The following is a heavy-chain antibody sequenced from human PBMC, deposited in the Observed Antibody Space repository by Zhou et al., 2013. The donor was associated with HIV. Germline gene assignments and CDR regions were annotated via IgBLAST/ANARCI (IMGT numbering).Heavy chain of an antibody. J-gene: IGHJ3*02. CDR1: GGTFSSYA. D-gene: IGHD3-22*01. CDR2: IIPIFGTA. Sequence: QVQLVQSGAEVKKPGSSVKVSCKASGGTFSSYAISWVRQAPGQGLEWMGRIIPIFGTANYAQKFQGRVTITADESTSTAYMELSSLRSEDTAVYYCARVDTMIVVADRGAFDIWGQGTMVTVSS. CDR3: ARVDTMIVVADRGAFDI. V-gene: IGHV1-69*13.